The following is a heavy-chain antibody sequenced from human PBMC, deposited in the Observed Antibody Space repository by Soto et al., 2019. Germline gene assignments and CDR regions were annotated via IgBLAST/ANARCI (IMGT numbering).Heavy chain of an antibody. V-gene: IGHV4-59*01. D-gene: IGHD3-10*01. CDR2: MHFSGGA. CDR3: AKSGHTFERVV. CDR1: VSSMNNYY. J-gene: IGHJ4*02. Sequence: SETLSLTCTFSVSSMNNYYCSLILQSPGKGLEHIGYMHFSGGANYSTSLRSRVTISVDTSKNQFSLKLSSMTAADTATYYCAKSGHTFERVVWGQGILVTVSS.